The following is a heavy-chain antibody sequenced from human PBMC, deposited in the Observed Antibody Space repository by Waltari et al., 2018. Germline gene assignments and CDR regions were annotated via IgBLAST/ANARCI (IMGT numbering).Heavy chain of an antibody. V-gene: IGHV1-2*06. CDR2: IITNSGGT. Sequence: QVQLVQSGAEVKMPGASVKVSCKASGYTFSHKHVHWVRQAPGQGLQWMGRIITNSGGTDYAQEFQGRVTRTRDTSISTVYMELSSVRSDDTAVYYCVRENWYYDYWGQGTQVTVSS. J-gene: IGHJ4*02. CDR3: VRENWYYDY. D-gene: IGHD1-1*01. CDR1: GYTFSHKH.